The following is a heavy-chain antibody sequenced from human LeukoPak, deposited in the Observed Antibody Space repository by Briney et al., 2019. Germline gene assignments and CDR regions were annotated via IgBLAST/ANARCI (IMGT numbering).Heavy chain of an antibody. D-gene: IGHD2-2*01. Sequence: ASVKVSCKASEGTFSSYAISWVRQAPGQGLEWMGGIIPIFGTANYAQKFQGRVTITTDESTSTAYMELSSLRSEDTAVYYCARGIVVVPAAIPHEYYYYYMDVWGKGTTVTVSS. J-gene: IGHJ6*03. CDR1: EGTFSSYA. CDR2: IIPIFGTA. V-gene: IGHV1-69*05. CDR3: ARGIVVVPAAIPHEYYYYYMDV.